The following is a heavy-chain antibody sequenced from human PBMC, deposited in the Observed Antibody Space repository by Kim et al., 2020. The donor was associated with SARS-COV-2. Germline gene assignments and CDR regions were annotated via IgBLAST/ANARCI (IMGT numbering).Heavy chain of an antibody. D-gene: IGHD6-19*01. CDR3: ARGNSSGWYYYYYGMDV. Sequence: RKSRVTISVDTTKTQFSLKLSSVTAADTAVYYCARGNSSGWYYYYYGMDVWGQGTTVTVSS. J-gene: IGHJ6*02. V-gene: IGHV4-34*01.